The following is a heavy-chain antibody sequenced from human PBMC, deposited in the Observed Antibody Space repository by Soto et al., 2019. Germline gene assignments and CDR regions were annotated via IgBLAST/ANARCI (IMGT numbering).Heavy chain of an antibody. CDR2: IIPILGIA. CDR3: ARGYSGYDFPSDY. J-gene: IGHJ4*02. Sequence: SVKVSCKASGGTFSSYTISWVRQAPGQGLEWMGRIIPILGIANYAQKFQGRVTITADKSTSTAYMELSSLRSEDTAVYYCARGYSGYDFPSDYWGQGTLVTVSS. D-gene: IGHD5-12*01. CDR1: GGTFSSYT. V-gene: IGHV1-69*02.